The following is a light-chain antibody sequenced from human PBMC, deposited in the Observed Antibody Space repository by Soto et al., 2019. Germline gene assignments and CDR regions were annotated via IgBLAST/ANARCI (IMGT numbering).Light chain of an antibody. CDR1: QSVSSNY. V-gene: IGKV3-20*01. CDR3: QQYVTSPWP. J-gene: IGKJ1*01. CDR2: GAS. Sequence: DIVLTQSPGTLSLSPGERATLSCRASQSVSSNYLAWYQQKPGQAPRLLIYGASSGVTGIPDRFSGSGSGTDFTLTISSLEPEDFAVYYCQQYVTSPWPFGQGTKVEIK.